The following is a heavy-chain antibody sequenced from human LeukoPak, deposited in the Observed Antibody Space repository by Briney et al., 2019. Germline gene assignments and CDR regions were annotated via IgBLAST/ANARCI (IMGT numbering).Heavy chain of an antibody. CDR2: MNPNSGNT. V-gene: IGHV1-8*01. CDR1: GYTFTSYD. D-gene: IGHD4-17*01. J-gene: IGHJ6*02. CDR3: ARAYGDYATYYYYHGMDV. Sequence: ASVKVSCKASGYTFTSYDINWVRQATGQGLEWMGWMNPNSGNTGYAQKFQGRVTMTRNTSISTAYMELSSLRSEDTAVYYCARAYGDYATYYYYHGMDVWGQGTTVTVSS.